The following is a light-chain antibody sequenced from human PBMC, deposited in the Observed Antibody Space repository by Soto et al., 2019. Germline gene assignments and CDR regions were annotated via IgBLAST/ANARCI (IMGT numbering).Light chain of an antibody. CDR1: SNEVGGYNS. Sequence: QSVLTQPASVSGSPGQSITISCTGTSNEVGGYNSVSWYQQHPGKAPKLVIYDVSNRPSGVSNRFSASKSGIMASLTISWLQAEDEEADYYCSSYTSNSTYVFGTGTKVTVL. CDR2: DVS. J-gene: IGLJ1*01. V-gene: IGLV2-14*01. CDR3: SSYTSNSTYV.